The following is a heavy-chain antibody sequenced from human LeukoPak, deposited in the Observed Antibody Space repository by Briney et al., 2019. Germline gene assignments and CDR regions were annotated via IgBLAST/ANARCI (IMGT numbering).Heavy chain of an antibody. Sequence: PGGSLRLSCAASGFTFTNAWMSWVRQAPGKGLEYVSAISSNGGSTYYADSVKGRFTISRDNSKNTLYLQMSSLRAEDTAVYYCVKGITMIVVVPYYFDYWGQGTLVTVSS. CDR1: GFTFTNAW. D-gene: IGHD3-22*01. CDR3: VKGITMIVVVPYYFDY. J-gene: IGHJ4*02. V-gene: IGHV3-64D*06. CDR2: ISSNGGST.